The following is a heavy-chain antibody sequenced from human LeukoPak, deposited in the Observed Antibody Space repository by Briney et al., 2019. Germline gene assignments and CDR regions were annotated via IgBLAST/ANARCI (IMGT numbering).Heavy chain of an antibody. J-gene: IGHJ4*02. CDR3: AKDGHSIAAAVLFDY. Sequence: GGSLRLSCAASGFTFSSYSMNWVRQAPGKGLEWVSSISSSSSYIYYADSVKGRFTISRDNSKNTLYLQMNSLRAEDTAVYYCAKDGHSIAAAVLFDYWGQGTLVTVSS. D-gene: IGHD6-13*01. CDR2: ISSSSSYI. V-gene: IGHV3-21*01. CDR1: GFTFSSYS.